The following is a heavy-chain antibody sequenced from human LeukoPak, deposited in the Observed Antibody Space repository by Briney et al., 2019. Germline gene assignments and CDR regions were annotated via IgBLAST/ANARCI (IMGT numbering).Heavy chain of an antibody. D-gene: IGHD6-19*01. V-gene: IGHV3-21*01. CDR3: AQGIAVAGLDY. CDR1: GFTFSTYS. J-gene: IGHJ4*02. Sequence: GGSLRLSCAASGFTFSTYSMNWVRQAPGKGLEWVSSISSSSSYIYYADSVKGRFTISRDNAKNSLYLQMNSLRAEDTAVYYCAQGIAVAGLDYWGQGTLVTVSS. CDR2: ISSSSSYI.